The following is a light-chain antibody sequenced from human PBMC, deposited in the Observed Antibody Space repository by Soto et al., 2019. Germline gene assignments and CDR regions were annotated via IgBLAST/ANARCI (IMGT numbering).Light chain of an antibody. J-gene: IGKJ3*01. CDR2: DAS. Sequence: EIVLTQSPATLSLSPGERATLSCRASQSVGSYLAWYQQKPGQAPRLLIYDASNRATGIPDRFSGSGSGTDFTLTSSSLGPEDVALYYCQQRNKWPPIFTFGPGTRVDFK. CDR3: QQRNKWPPIFT. CDR1: QSVGSY. V-gene: IGKV3-11*01.